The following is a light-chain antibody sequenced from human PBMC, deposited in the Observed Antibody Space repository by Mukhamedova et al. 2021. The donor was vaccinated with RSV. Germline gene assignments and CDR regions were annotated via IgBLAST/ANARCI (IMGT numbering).Light chain of an antibody. CDR3: QQYNLYPLT. CDR2: KAS. V-gene: IGKV1-5*03. J-gene: IGKJ4*01. Sequence: WYQRRVHGKAPKLLIYKASTVAGGVPSRFSGSGSGTEFTLTINSLEPDEYATYFCQQYNLYPLTFGGGTKVDVK.